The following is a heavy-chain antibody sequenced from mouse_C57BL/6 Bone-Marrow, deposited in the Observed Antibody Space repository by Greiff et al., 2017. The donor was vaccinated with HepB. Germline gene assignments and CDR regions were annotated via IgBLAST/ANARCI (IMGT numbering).Heavy chain of an antibody. D-gene: IGHD1-1*01. J-gene: IGHJ2*01. CDR1: GYTFTSYW. V-gene: IGHV1-55*01. Sequence: QVQLQQPGAELVKPGASVKMSCKASGYTFTSYWLTWVKQRTGQGLEWIGDIYPGSGSTNYNEKFKSKATLTVDTSSSTAYMQLSSLTSEDSAVYYCARFSYGSSYGYWGQGTTLTVSS. CDR2: IYPGSGST. CDR3: ARFSYGSSYGY.